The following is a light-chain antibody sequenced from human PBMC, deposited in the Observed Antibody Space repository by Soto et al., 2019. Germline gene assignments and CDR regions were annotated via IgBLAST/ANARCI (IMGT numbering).Light chain of an antibody. J-gene: IGLJ2*01. CDR2: EVT. Sequence: QSALTQPPSVSGSPGQSVTISCTGTSSDVGSYNRVSWYQQPPGTAPKLMIYEVTNRPSGVPDRFSGSKSGNTASLTISGLQAEVEADYYCSSYTSSSTVVFGGGTQLTVL. CDR1: SSDVGSYNR. V-gene: IGLV2-18*02. CDR3: SSYTSSSTVV.